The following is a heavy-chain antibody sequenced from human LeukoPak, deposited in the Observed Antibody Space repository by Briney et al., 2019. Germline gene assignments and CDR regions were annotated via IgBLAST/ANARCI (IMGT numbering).Heavy chain of an antibody. CDR2: ISGSGGST. CDR1: GFTFSSYA. D-gene: IGHD3-16*01. CDR3: AKDLDDSRGGDQH. J-gene: IGHJ1*01. V-gene: IGHV3-23*01. Sequence: GGSLRLSCASSGFTFSSYAMSRVRQAPGKGLEWVSAISGSGGSTYYADSVKGRFTISRDNSKNTLYLQMNSLRAEDTAVYYCAKDLDDSRGGDQHWGQGTLVTVSS.